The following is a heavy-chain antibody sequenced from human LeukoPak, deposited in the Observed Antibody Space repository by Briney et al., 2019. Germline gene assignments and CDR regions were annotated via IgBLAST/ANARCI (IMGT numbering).Heavy chain of an antibody. V-gene: IGHV3-23*01. D-gene: IGHD6-13*01. CDR3: AKAGRYSSSWYRGRDAFDI. CDR1: GFTFSSYA. Sequence: PGGSLRLSCAASGFTFSSYAMSWVRQAPGKGLEWVSAISGSGGSTYYADSVKGRFTISRDNSKNTLYLQMNSLRAEDTAVYYCAKAGRYSSSWYRGRDAFDIWGQGTMVTVSS. CDR2: ISGSGGST. J-gene: IGHJ3*02.